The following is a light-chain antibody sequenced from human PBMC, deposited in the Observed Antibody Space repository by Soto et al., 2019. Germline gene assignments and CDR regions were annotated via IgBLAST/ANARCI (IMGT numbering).Light chain of an antibody. J-gene: IGKJ1*01. V-gene: IGKV3-11*01. Sequence: PGYRVLIPCLASQTISTWVAWYQHKTGKAPTLLIYDVSKRATGIPARFRGGGSETDFTLTISSLEPEDFAVYYCQQRAAWPPKWAFGQGTKVDIK. CDR3: QQRAAWPPKWA. CDR1: QTISTW. CDR2: DVS.